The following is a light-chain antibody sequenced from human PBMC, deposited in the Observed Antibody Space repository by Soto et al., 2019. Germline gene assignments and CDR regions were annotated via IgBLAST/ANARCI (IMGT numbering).Light chain of an antibody. CDR3: QQLNSYLSIT. CDR1: QGISSY. J-gene: IGKJ5*01. Sequence: DIHMTQSPSTLSASLGDRVTITFRASQGISSYLAWYQQKPGKAPKLLIYAASTLQSGVPSRFSGSGSGTEFTLTISSLQPEDFATYYCQQLNSYLSITFGQGTRLEIK. CDR2: AAS. V-gene: IGKV1-9*01.